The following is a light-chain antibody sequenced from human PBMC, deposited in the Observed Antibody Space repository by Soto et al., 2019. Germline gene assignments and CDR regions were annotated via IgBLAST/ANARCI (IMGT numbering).Light chain of an antibody. V-gene: IGKV3-20*01. CDR3: QQYVSSRT. Sequence: EIVLTQSPGTLSLSPGERATLSCRASQSVSSSYLAWYQQKPGQAPRLLIYGASSRATGIPDRFSGSGSGRDFTLTICRLEPEDFAVYYCQQYVSSRTFGQETKVDIK. CDR2: GAS. CDR1: QSVSSSY. J-gene: IGKJ1*01.